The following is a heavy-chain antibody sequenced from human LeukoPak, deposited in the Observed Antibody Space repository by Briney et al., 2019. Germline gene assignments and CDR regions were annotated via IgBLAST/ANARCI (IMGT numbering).Heavy chain of an antibody. J-gene: IGHJ5*02. D-gene: IGHD5-12*01. V-gene: IGHV4-34*01. Sequence: SETLSLTCAVYGGSFSGYYWSWIRQPPGKGLEWIGEVNHSGSTNYNPSLKSRVTISVDKSKNQFSLKLSSVTAADTAVYYCARTVATRWGGRNDPWGQGTLVTVSS. CDR2: VNHSGST. CDR3: ARTVATRWGGRNDP. CDR1: GGSFSGYY.